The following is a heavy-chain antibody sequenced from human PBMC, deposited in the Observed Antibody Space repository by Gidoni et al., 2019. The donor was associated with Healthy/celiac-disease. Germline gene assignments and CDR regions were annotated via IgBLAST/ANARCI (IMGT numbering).Heavy chain of an antibody. CDR1: GGYFSGYY. J-gene: IGHJ5*02. Sequence: QVQLQQWGAGLLKPSETLYLTCAVYGGYFSGYYWSWIRQPPGKGLEWIGEINHSGSTNYNPSLKSRVTISVDTSKNQFSLKLSSVTAADTAVYYCARRGPTYGAATRNWFDPWGQGTLVTVSS. V-gene: IGHV4-34*01. D-gene: IGHD2-15*01. CDR3: ARRGPTYGAATRNWFDP. CDR2: INHSGST.